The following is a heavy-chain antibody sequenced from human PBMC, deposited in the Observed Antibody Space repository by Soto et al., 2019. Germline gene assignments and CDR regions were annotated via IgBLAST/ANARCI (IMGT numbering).Heavy chain of an antibody. CDR1: GFHFSSYC. CDR2: ISYDGSNK. V-gene: IGHV3-30*18. D-gene: IGHD2-21*01. J-gene: IGHJ4*02. Sequence: GGSLRLSCAASGFHFSSYCMHWVRQAPGKGLEWVAVISYDGSNKYYADSVKGRFTISRDNSKNTLYLQMNSLRAEDTAVYYCAKDLWSHFDYWGQGTLVTVSS. CDR3: AKDLWSHFDY.